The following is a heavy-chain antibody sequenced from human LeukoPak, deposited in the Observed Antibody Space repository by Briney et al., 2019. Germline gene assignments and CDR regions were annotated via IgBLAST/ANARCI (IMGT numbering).Heavy chain of an antibody. Sequence: GGSLRLSCAASGFTFSNAWMSWVRQAPGKGLEWVGRIKSKTDGGTTDYAAPVKGRFTISRDDSKNTLYLQMNSLKTEDTAVYYCTTCSCSSGWYSRYRYYYYYMDVWGKGTTVTISS. CDR2: IKSKTDGGTT. V-gene: IGHV3-15*01. CDR3: TTCSCSSGWYSRYRYYYYYMDV. CDR1: GFTFSNAW. J-gene: IGHJ6*03. D-gene: IGHD6-19*01.